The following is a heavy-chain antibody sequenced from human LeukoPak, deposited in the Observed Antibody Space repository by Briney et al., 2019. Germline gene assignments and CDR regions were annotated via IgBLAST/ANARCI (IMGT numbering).Heavy chain of an antibody. CDR2: MNPNSGNT. CDR3: ARVSLANWNDDPHFDY. D-gene: IGHD1-1*01. Sequence: ASVKVSCKASGYTFTSYDINWVRQATGQGLEWMGWMNPNSGNTGYAQKFQERVTITRDMSTSTAYMELSSLRSEDTAVYYCARVSLANWNDDPHFDYWGQGTLVTVSS. V-gene: IGHV1-8*01. J-gene: IGHJ4*02. CDR1: GYTFTSYD.